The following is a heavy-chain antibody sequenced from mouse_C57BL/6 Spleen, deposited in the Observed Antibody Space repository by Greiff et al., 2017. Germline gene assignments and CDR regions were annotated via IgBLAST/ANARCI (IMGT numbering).Heavy chain of an antibody. V-gene: IGHV1-59*01. D-gene: IGHD5-2*01. Sequence: QVQLQQPGAELVRPGTSVTLSCMASGYTFTSYWMHWVKQRPGQSLEWIGVIDPSDSYTNYNQKFKGKATLTVDTASSTAYMQLSSLTSEDSAVYYCASTNNYGFAYWGQGTLVTVSA. J-gene: IGHJ3*01. CDR3: ASTNNYGFAY. CDR1: GYTFTSYW. CDR2: IDPSDSYT.